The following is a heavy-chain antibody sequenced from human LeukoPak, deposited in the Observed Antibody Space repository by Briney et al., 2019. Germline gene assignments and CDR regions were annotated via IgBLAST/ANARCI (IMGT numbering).Heavy chain of an antibody. Sequence: GGSLRLSCAASGFTVSSNYMSWVRQAPGKGLEWVSVIYSGGSTYYADSVKGRFTISRDNSKNTLYLQMNSLRAEDTAVYYCAKDLGADYGGNSGNDYWGQGTLVTVSS. CDR2: IYSGGST. J-gene: IGHJ4*02. CDR3: AKDLGADYGGNSGNDY. D-gene: IGHD4-23*01. CDR1: GFTVSSNY. V-gene: IGHV3-66*01.